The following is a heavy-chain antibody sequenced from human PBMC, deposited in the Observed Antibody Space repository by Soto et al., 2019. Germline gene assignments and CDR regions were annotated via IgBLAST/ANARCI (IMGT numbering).Heavy chain of an antibody. D-gene: IGHD3-22*01. CDR3: AIYPYYDSSGYCFDS. CDR1: GFTFSSYS. V-gene: IGHV3-48*02. Sequence: GGSLRLSCAASGFTFSSYSMNWVRQAPGKGLEWVSNISSSSSTIYYADSVKGRFTISRDNAKNSLYLQMNSLRDEDTAVYYCAIYPYYDSSGYCFDSWGQGSLVTVSS. CDR2: ISSSSSTI. J-gene: IGHJ5*01.